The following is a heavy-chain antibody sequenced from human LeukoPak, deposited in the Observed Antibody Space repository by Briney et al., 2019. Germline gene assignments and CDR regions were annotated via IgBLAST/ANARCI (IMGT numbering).Heavy chain of an antibody. CDR1: GDSVSSNSAA. CDR2: TYYRSGWYN. Sequence: SQTLSLTCAISGDSVSSNSAAWGWIRQSPSRGLEWLGRTYYRSGWYNDYALSVESRITINPDTSKNQVSLQLTSVTAADTAVYYCARVSGWRALGFDIWGQGTMVTVSS. D-gene: IGHD2-15*01. J-gene: IGHJ3*02. V-gene: IGHV6-1*01. CDR3: ARVSGWRALGFDI.